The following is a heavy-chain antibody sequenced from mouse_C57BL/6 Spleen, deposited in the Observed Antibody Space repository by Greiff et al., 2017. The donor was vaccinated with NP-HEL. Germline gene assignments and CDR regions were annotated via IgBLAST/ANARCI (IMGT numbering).Heavy chain of an antibody. V-gene: IGHV2-2*01. CDR1: GFSLTSYG. CDR2: LWSGGST. CDR3: ARNMVTHYYAMDY. D-gene: IGHD2-3*01. J-gene: IGHJ4*01. Sequence: QVQLQQSGPGLVQPSQSLSITCTVSGFSLTSYGVHWVRQSPGKGLEWLGVLWSGGSTDYNAAFISRLSISKDNSKSQVFFKMNSLQADDTAIYYCARNMVTHYYAMDYWGQGTSVTVSS.